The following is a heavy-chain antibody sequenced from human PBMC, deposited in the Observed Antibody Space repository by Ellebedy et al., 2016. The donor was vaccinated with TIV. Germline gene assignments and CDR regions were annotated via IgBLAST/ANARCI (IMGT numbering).Heavy chain of an antibody. CDR1: GFSFSSYW. CDR3: ARDGAYGDYAPGQYGMDV. D-gene: IGHD4-17*01. CDR2: IRQDGTK. J-gene: IGHJ6*02. Sequence: GGSLRLSCAASGFSFSSYWMSWVRQAPGKGLEWVANIRQDGTKNLVDSVKGRFTISSDNAHNSLYLQMNSLRVEDTAVYYCARDGAYGDYAPGQYGMDVWGQGTTVIVS. V-gene: IGHV3-7*03.